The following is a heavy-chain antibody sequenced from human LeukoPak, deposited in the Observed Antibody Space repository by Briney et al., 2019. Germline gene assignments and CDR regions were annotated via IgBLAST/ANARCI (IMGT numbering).Heavy chain of an antibody. CDR3: AKGAWGVRGVIFDY. CDR2: ISTSSDYI. CDR1: GFTFNSYS. D-gene: IGHD3-10*01. Sequence: SGGSLRLSCAASGFTFNSYSMNWVRQAPGKGLEWVSCISTSSDYIYYAASVKGRFTISRDNSKNTLYLQMNSLRAEDTAVYYCAKGAWGVRGVIFDYWGQGTLVTVSS. J-gene: IGHJ4*02. V-gene: IGHV3-21*04.